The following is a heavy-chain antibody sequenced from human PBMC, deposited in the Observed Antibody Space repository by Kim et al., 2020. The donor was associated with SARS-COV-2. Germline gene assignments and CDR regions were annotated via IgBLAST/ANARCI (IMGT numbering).Heavy chain of an antibody. J-gene: IGHJ5*02. CDR3: AREDRSAVAGTGWFDP. V-gene: IGHV1-3*01. D-gene: IGHD6-19*01. Sequence: KFQGRVTITRDTSASTAYMELSSLRSEDTAVYYCAREDRSAVAGTGWFDPWGQGTLVTVSS.